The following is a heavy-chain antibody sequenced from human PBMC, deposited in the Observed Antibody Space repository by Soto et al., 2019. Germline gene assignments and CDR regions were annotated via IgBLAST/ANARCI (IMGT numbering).Heavy chain of an antibody. D-gene: IGHD3-22*01. V-gene: IGHV1-69*08. CDR3: AREVGPRYYDSSGYYAIEYFQH. CDR1: GGTFSSYT. Sequence: QVQLVQSGAEVKKPGSSVKVSCKASGGTFSSYTISWVRQAPGQGLEWMGRIIPILGIANYAQKFQGRVTIAADNTTSTAHKELSSLSSEGAVGYYCAREVGPRYYDSSGYYAIEYFQHWGQGTLVTVSS. J-gene: IGHJ1*01. CDR2: IIPILGIA.